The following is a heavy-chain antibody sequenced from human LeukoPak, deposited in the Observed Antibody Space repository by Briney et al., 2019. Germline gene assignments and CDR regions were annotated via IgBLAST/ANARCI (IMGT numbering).Heavy chain of an antibody. CDR2: IYYSGST. V-gene: IGHV4-59*12. CDR3: ARDNSVGDNAWWFDP. J-gene: IGHJ5*02. Sequence: SETLSLTCTVSGGSISSYYWSWIRQPPGKGLEWIGYIYYSGSTNYNPSLKSRVTLSVDTSTNQFSLKLSSVTAADTAVYYCARDNSVGDNAWWFDPWGQGTLVTVSS. D-gene: IGHD1-26*01. CDR1: GGSISSYY.